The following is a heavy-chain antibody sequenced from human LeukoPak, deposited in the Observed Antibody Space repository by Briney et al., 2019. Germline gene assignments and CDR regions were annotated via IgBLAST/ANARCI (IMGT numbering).Heavy chain of an antibody. CDR2: INPSGGST. CDR3: ARGVFGELEKLMFQH. Sequence: GASVKVSCKASGYTFTSYYIHWVRQAPGQGLEWMGIINPSGGSTSYPQKFQDRVTMTRDTSTSTVYMELSSLKSDATAIYYCARGVFGELEKLMFQHWGQGTLVTVSS. D-gene: IGHD3-10*02. V-gene: IGHV1-46*01. CDR1: GYTFTSYY. J-gene: IGHJ1*01.